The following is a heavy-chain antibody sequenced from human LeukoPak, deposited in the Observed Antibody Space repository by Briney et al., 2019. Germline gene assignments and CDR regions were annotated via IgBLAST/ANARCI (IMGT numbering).Heavy chain of an antibody. CDR1: GYTFNHYG. J-gene: IGHJ4*02. CDR3: ARGDMVRGVIIRLYYGY. D-gene: IGHD3-10*01. CDR2: INTNTGNP. Sequence: ASVTVPCKVSGYTFNHYGISWVRQAPGQGLEWMGWINTNTGNPTYAQGFTGRFVFSLDTSVSTAYLQISSLKAEDTAVYYCARGDMVRGVIIRLYYGYWGQGTLVTVSS. V-gene: IGHV7-4-1*02.